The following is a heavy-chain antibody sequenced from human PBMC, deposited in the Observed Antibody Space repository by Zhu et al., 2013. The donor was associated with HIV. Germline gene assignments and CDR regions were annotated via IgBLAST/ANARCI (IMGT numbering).Heavy chain of an antibody. CDR3: ARESRVVGYSSGYCAGVSCWFDP. D-gene: IGHD3-22*01. CDR2: IIPIFGTA. J-gene: IGHJ5*02. Sequence: QVQLVQSGAEVKKPGSSVKVSCKASGGTFSSYAISWVRQAPGQGLEWMGGIIPIFGTANYAQKFQGRVTITADESTSTAYMELSSLRSEDTAVYYCARESRVVGYSSGYCAGVSCWFDPWGQGTLVTVSS. CDR1: GGTFSSYA. V-gene: IGHV1-69*01.